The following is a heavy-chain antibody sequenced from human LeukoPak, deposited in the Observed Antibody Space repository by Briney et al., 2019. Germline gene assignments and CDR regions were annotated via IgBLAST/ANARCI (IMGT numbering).Heavy chain of an antibody. CDR2: ISYDGSNK. D-gene: IGHD2-15*01. V-gene: IGHV3-30*01. CDR1: GFTFSSYA. CDR3: ARRGSHGNYFDY. Sequence: PGRSLRLSCAASGFTFSSYAMHWVRQAPGKGLEWVAVISYDGSNKYYADSVKGRFTISRDNSKNTLYLQMNSLRAEDTAVYYCARRGSHGNYFDYWGQGTLVTVSS. J-gene: IGHJ4*02.